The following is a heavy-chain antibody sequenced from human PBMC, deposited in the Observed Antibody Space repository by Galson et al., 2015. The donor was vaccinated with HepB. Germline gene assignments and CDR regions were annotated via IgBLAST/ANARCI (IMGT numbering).Heavy chain of an antibody. Sequence: SLRLSCAASGFTFSSYAMHWVRQAPGKGLEWVAVISYDGSNKYYADSVKGRSTISRDNSKNTLYLRMNSLRAEDTAVYYCARDLAPSGYDSGYYGMDVWGQGTTVTVSS. D-gene: IGHD5-12*01. CDR2: ISYDGSNK. CDR1: GFTFSSYA. V-gene: IGHV3-30*04. CDR3: ARDLAPSGYDSGYYGMDV. J-gene: IGHJ6*02.